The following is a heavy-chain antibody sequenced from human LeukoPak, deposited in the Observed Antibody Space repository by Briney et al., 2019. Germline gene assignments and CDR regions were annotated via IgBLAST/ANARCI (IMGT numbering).Heavy chain of an antibody. Sequence: SETLSLTCTVSGGSISSSSYYWGWIRQPPGTGLEWIGSIYYSGSTYYNPSLKSRVTISVDTSKNQFSLKLSSVTAADTAVYYCARDGDGYSSGWNEDYWGQGTLVTVSS. V-gene: IGHV4-39*07. CDR2: IYYSGST. CDR3: ARDGDGYSSGWNEDY. J-gene: IGHJ4*02. CDR1: GGSISSSSYY. D-gene: IGHD6-19*01.